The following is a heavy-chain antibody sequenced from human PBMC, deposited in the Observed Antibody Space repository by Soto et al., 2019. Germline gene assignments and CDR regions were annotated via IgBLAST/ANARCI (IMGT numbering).Heavy chain of an antibody. CDR3: ARDRKDILTGYYDVYYYYYGMDV. D-gene: IGHD3-9*01. J-gene: IGHJ6*02. CDR1: GGSISSGDYY. CDR2: IYYSGST. V-gene: IGHV4-30-4*01. Sequence: QVQLQESGPGLVKPSQTLSLTCTVSGGSISSGDYYWSWIRQPPGKGLEWIGYIYYSGSTYYNPSLTSRVTISVDTSKNQFSLKLSSVTAADTAVYYCARDRKDILTGYYDVYYYYYGMDVWGQGTTVTVSS.